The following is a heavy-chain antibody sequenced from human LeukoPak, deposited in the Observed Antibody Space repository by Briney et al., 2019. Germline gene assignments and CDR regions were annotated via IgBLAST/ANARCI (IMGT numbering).Heavy chain of an antibody. V-gene: IGHV4-4*09. Sequence: SETLSLTCTVSGGSISSYYWSWIRQPPGKGLEWIGYIYTSGSTNYNPSLKSRVTISVDTSKNQFSLKLSSVTAADTAVYYCARGSMGWGDYYYHYMDVWGKGTTVTVSS. CDR2: IYTSGST. D-gene: IGHD7-27*01. J-gene: IGHJ6*03. CDR3: ARGSMGWGDYYYHYMDV. CDR1: GGSISSYY.